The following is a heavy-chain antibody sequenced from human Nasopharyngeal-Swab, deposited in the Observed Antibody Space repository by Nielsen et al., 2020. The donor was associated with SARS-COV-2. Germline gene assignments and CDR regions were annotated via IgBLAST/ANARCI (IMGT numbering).Heavy chain of an antibody. J-gene: IGHJ4*02. Sequence: GESLKISCAASGFIFSSYAMSWVRQAPGKGLEWVSAISGSGGSTYYADSVKGRFTISRDNSKNTLYLQMNSLRAEDTAVYYCAKDPRNTAMVNYFDYWGQGTLVTVSS. CDR2: ISGSGGST. CDR1: GFIFSSYA. CDR3: AKDPRNTAMVNYFDY. V-gene: IGHV3-23*01. D-gene: IGHD5-18*01.